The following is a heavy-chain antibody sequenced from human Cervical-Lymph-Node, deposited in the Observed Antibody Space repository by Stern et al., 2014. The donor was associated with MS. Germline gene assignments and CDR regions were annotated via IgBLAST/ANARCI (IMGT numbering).Heavy chain of an antibody. V-gene: IGHV3-53*01. CDR2: ITNVGST. D-gene: IGHD1-1*01. Sequence: EVQLVESGGGVIQPGGSLRLSCTASGFTVSRDYMTWVRQAPGKGLAWVSLITNVGSTFYTDSVKGRFTIYRDDSKNTVYLHMTSLRAEDTAMYYCARDTSSPERSDWWGQGTLVTVSS. J-gene: IGHJ4*02. CDR3: ARDTSSPERSDW. CDR1: GFTVSRDY.